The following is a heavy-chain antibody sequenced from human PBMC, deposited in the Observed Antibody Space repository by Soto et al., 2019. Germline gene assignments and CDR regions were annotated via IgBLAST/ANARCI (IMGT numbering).Heavy chain of an antibody. CDR1: GFTFSSYA. Sequence: EVQLLESGGGLVQPGGSLRLSCAASGFTFSSYARSWVRQAPGKGLEWVSAISGSGGSTYYADSVKGRFTISRDNSKNTLYLQMNSLRAEDTAVYYCAKDRKGATRIFDYWGQGTLVTVSS. V-gene: IGHV3-23*01. CDR3: AKDRKGATRIFDY. D-gene: IGHD1-26*01. J-gene: IGHJ4*02. CDR2: ISGSGGST.